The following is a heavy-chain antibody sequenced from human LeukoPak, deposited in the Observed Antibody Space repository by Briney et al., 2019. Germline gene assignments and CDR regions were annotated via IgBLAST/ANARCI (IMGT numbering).Heavy chain of an antibody. J-gene: IGHJ4*02. CDR2: ISGSDTTT. CDR1: GFAFSAYE. V-gene: IGHV3-48*03. Sequence: TGGSPRLSCLASGFAFSAYEMNWVRQAPGRGLEWVSYISGSDTTTYYADSVRGRFTIFRDNAKNSLYLQMNSLRAEDTALYYCTTLGYHLDSWGQGTLVTVPS. CDR3: TTLGYHLDS. D-gene: IGHD3-22*01.